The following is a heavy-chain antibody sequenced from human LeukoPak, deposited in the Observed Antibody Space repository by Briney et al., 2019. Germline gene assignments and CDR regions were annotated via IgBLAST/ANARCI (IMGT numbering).Heavy chain of an antibody. D-gene: IGHD3-3*01. CDR3: ARDYYDFWSGHKYYFDY. CDR2: IIPIFGTA. J-gene: IGHJ4*02. Sequence: SVKVSCKASGYTFTGYYMHWVRQAPGQGLEWMGGIIPIFGTANYAQKFQGRVTITADKSTSTAYMELSSLRSEDTAVYYCARDYYDFWSGHKYYFDYWGQGTLVTVSS. V-gene: IGHV1-69*06. CDR1: GYTFTGYY.